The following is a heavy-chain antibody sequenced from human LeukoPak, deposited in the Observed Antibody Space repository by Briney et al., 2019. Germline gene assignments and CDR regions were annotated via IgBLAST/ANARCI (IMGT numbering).Heavy chain of an antibody. V-gene: IGHV4-39*07. CDR1: GGSISSSSYY. D-gene: IGHD6-6*01. CDR2: IYYSGST. Sequence: PSETLSLTCTVSGGSISSSSYYWGWIRQPPGKGLEWIGSIYYSGSTYYNPSLKSRVTISVDTSKNQFSLKLSSVTAADTAVYYCAREVDSSSLSKAFDIWGQGTMVTVSS. J-gene: IGHJ3*02. CDR3: AREVDSSSLSKAFDI.